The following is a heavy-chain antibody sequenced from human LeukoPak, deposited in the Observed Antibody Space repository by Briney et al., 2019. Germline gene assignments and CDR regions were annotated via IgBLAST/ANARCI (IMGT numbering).Heavy chain of an antibody. CDR1: GFTFSNYW. V-gene: IGHV3-7*03. CDR3: ARIYYDSIGCIDY. D-gene: IGHD3-22*01. Sequence: GGSLRLSCAASGFTFSNYWMSWVRKAPGKGLEWVAKIKQDGSEKYYVDSVKGRFSISRDNAKNSLSLQMNSLRAEDTAVYYCARIYYDSIGCIDYWGQGTLVTVSS. CDR2: IKQDGSEK. J-gene: IGHJ4*02.